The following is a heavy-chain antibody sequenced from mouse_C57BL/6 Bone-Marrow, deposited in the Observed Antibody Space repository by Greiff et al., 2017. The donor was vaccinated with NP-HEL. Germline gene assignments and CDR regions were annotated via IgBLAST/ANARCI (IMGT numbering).Heavy chain of an antibody. CDR3: ERHTVSPYYYAMDY. J-gene: IGHJ4*01. V-gene: IGHV5-9*01. CDR2: ISGGGGNT. CDR1: GFTFSSYT. Sequence: EVHLVESGGGLVKPGGSLKLSCAASGFTFSSYTMSWVRQTPEKRLEWVATISGGGGNTYYPDSVKGRFTISRDNAKNTLYLQMISLRSEDTALYYCERHTVSPYYYAMDYWGQGTSVTVSS.